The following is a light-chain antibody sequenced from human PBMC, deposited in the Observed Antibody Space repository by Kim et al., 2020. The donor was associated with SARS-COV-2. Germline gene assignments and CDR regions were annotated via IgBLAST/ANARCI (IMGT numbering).Light chain of an antibody. CDR2: DAS. V-gene: IGKV3-15*01. CDR3: QQYNNWPPYT. Sequence: VSPGERPTLPCRASQMVGSNLAWYQQIPGQAPRLLIYDASRRATGIPARFSGSGSGTEFTLTISSLQSEDFAVYYCQQYNNWPPYTFGRGTKLEI. J-gene: IGKJ2*01. CDR1: QMVGSN.